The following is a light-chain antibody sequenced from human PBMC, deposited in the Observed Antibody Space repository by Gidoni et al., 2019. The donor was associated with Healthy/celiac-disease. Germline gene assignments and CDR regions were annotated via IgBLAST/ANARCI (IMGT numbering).Light chain of an antibody. CDR2: AGS. J-gene: IGKJ4*01. Sequence: DIQMTQSPSSLSASVGDRVTITCRASQSISSYLNWYQQKPGKAPKLLIYAGSSLQSGVPSRFSGSGSGTDFTLTISSLQPEDFATYYCQQSYSTPPLTFXGXTKVEIK. CDR1: QSISSY. CDR3: QQSYSTPPLT. V-gene: IGKV1-39*01.